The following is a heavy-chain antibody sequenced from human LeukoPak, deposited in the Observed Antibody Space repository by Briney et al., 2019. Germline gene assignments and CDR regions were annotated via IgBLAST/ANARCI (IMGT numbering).Heavy chain of an antibody. J-gene: IGHJ3*02. Sequence: SETLSLTCTVSSGSINNYYWSWIRQPPGKRLEWIGFVNYSGSTNYKSSLKSRATISVDTSKNQFSLKLSSVTAADTAVYYCARVASRTTVVIPYAFDIWGQGTMVTVSS. CDR2: VNYSGST. CDR3: ARVASRTTVVIPYAFDI. D-gene: IGHD4-23*01. CDR1: SGSINNYY. V-gene: IGHV4-59*01.